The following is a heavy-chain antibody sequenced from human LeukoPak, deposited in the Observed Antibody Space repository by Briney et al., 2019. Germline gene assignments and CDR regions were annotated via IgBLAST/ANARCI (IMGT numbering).Heavy chain of an antibody. J-gene: IGHJ4*02. D-gene: IGHD3-3*01. V-gene: IGHV3-15*01. Sequence: GGSLRLSCAASGFTFSNAWVSWVRQAPGKGLEWVGRIKSKTDGGTTDYAAPVKGRFTISRDDSKNTLYLQMNSLKTEDTAVYYCTTGGNYDFWSGYYNVDYWGQGTLVTVSS. CDR3: TTGGNYDFWSGYYNVDY. CDR2: IKSKTDGGTT. CDR1: GFTFSNAW.